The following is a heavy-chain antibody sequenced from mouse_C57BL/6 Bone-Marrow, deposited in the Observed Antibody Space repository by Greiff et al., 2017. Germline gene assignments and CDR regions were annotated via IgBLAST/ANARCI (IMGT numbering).Heavy chain of an antibody. CDR2: IYPRSGNT. D-gene: IGHD3-2*02. CDR1: GYTFTSYG. J-gene: IGHJ3*01. Sequence: QVQLQQSGAELARPGASVKLSCKASGYTFTSYGISWVNQRTGQGLEWIGEIYPRSGNTYYNEKFKGKATLTADKSSSTAYMELRSLTSEDSAVYFCARRGQLRLLWFAYWGQGTLVTVSA. CDR3: ARRGQLRLLWFAY. V-gene: IGHV1-81*01.